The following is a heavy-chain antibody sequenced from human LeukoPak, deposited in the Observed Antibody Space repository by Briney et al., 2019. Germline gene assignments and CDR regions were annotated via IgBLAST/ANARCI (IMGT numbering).Heavy chain of an antibody. J-gene: IGHJ6*03. Sequence: SETLSLTCTVSGGSINTYYWSWIRQPPGKGLEWIGYIYYSGSTNYNPSLKSRVTISVDTSKNQFSLKLSSVTAADTAVYYCARVNRGYSYGPYYYYMDVWGKGTTVTVSS. CDR3: ARVNRGYSYGPYYYYMDV. CDR1: GGSINTYY. V-gene: IGHV4-59*01. CDR2: IYYSGST. D-gene: IGHD5-18*01.